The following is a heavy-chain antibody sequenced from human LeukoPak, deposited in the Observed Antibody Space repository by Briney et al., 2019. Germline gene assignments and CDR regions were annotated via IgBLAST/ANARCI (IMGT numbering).Heavy chain of an antibody. CDR1: GGTFSSYA. CDR2: IIPILGIA. V-gene: IGHV1-69*04. J-gene: IGHJ5*02. Sequence: SVKVSCKASGGTFSSYAISWVQQAPGQGLEWMGRIIPILGIANYARKFQGRVTITADKSTSTAYMELSSLRSEDTAVYYCARDNEGYCSGGSCYEFWFDPWGQGTLVTVSS. D-gene: IGHD2-15*01. CDR3: ARDNEGYCSGGSCYEFWFDP.